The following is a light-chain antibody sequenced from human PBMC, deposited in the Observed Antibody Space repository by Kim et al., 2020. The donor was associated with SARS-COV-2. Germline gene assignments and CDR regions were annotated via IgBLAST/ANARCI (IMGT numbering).Light chain of an antibody. J-gene: IGKJ1*01. CDR1: QSISSW. V-gene: IGKV1-5*01. CDR3: QQYNIYPWT. CDR2: EAS. Sequence: ASVGDTLTITSRARQSISSWLAWYQQKPGKAPKLLIFEASTLESGVPSRFSGSGYGTQFTLTISSLQPDDFATYYCQQYNIYPWTFGQGTKVESK.